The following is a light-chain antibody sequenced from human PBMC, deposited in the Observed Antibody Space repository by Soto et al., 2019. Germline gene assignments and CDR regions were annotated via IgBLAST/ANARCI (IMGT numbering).Light chain of an antibody. CDR3: QQRRIWQCT. V-gene: IGKV3-11*01. CDR2: DAS. Sequence: EIVLTQSPATLSLSPGERATLSCRASQSVSSYLAWYQQKPGQAPRLLIYDASNRATGIPARFSGSGSGTDFTLTISSLEHEDLVVYYWQQRRIWQCTFGHKSKVDIK. J-gene: IGKJ3*01. CDR1: QSVSSY.